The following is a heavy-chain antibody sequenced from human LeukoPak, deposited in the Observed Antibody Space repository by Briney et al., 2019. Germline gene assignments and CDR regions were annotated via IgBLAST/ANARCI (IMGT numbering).Heavy chain of an antibody. D-gene: IGHD3-10*01. V-gene: IGHV4-34*01. CDR3: AGEYYYGSGSYYNH. CDR1: GGSFSGYY. J-gene: IGHJ5*02. Sequence: PSETLSLTCAVYGGSFSGYYWSWIRQPPGKGLEWIGEINHSGSTNYNPSLKSRVTISVDTSKNQFSLKLSSVTAADTAVYYCAGEYYYGSGSYYNHWGQGTLVTVSS. CDR2: INHSGST.